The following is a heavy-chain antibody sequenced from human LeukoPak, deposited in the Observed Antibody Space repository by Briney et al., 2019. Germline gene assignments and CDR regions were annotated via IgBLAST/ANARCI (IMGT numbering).Heavy chain of an antibody. V-gene: IGHV1-18*01. J-gene: IGHJ5*02. CDR3: ARDRDDVLRYFDWLSGSLVSSSNWFDP. Sequence: GASVKVSCKASGYTFTSYGISWVRQAPGQGLEWMGWISAYNGNTNYAQKLQGRVTMTTDTSTSTAYMELRSLRSDDTAVYYCARDRDDVLRYFDWLSGSLVSSSNWFDPWGQGTLVTVSS. D-gene: IGHD3-9*01. CDR1: GYTFTSYG. CDR2: ISAYNGNT.